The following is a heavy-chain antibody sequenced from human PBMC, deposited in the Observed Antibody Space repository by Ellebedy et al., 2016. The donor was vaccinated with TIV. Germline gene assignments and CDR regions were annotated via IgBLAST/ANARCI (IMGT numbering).Heavy chain of an antibody. D-gene: IGHD5-12*01. CDR3: AKGWDSGYDKIDF. V-gene: IGHV3-21*01. CDR2: VSTRENNK. Sequence: GGSLRLSCAASGFTFSAYSMTWVRQAPGKGLEWVSAVSTRENNKFYADSVRGRLTISRDNAENSLHLQMNNISAEDTAVYYCAKGWDSGYDKIDFWGQGALVTVSS. J-gene: IGHJ4*02. CDR1: GFTFSAYS.